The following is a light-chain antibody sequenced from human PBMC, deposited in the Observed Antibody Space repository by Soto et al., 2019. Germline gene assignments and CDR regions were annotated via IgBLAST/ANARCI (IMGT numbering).Light chain of an antibody. CDR3: QQYGGSPLYT. CDR1: QSVSSSD. CDR2: GAS. J-gene: IGKJ2*01. V-gene: IGKV3-20*01. Sequence: EIVLTQSPGTLSLSPGDRATLSCRASQSVSSSDLAWYQQKPGQAPRLLIYGASTRATGIPVRFSGSGSGTDFTLTISRLEPEYFAVYYCQQYGGSPLYTFGQGTKLEIK.